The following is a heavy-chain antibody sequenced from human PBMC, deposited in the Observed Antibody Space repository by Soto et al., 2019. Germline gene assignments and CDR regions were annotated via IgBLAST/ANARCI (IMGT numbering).Heavy chain of an antibody. J-gene: IGHJ6*02. Sequence: QMQLVQSGAEVKKPGSSLKVSCKASGGTFSSYAISWVRQAPGQGLEWMGGIIPIFGTTNYAQKFQGRVTITADESTHTAYMELSSLRSEDTAVYYCARDPKGSGWYGSSYFYYNMDVWGQGTTVTVSS. CDR2: IIPIFGTT. CDR1: GGTFSSYA. D-gene: IGHD6-19*01. V-gene: IGHV1-69*01. CDR3: ARDPKGSGWYGSSYFYYNMDV.